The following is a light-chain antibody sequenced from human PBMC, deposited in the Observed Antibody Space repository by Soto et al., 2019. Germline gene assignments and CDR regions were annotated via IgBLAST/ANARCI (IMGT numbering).Light chain of an antibody. J-gene: IGKJ4*01. Sequence: EVVLTQSPRTLSLSPGERATLSCRASQSVSTTYLGWYQQKPGQAPRLLIYGASSRATGIPDRFSGSGSGTEFTLTINRLEPEDFAVYYCQQYDSSPPFALTFGGGTKVDIK. CDR2: GAS. V-gene: IGKV3-20*01. CDR3: QQYDSSPPFALT. CDR1: QSVSTTY.